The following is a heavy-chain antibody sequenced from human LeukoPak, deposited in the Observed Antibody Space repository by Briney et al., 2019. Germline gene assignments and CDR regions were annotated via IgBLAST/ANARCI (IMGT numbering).Heavy chain of an antibody. CDR1: GYSISSGYY. Sequence: SETLSLTCTVSGYSISSGYYWGWIRQPPGKGLEWIGNIYPTGSTYYNPSLKSRVTISVDTSKNQFSLKLSSVTAADTAVYYCARSIGYSYGGGDYWGQGTLVTVSS. V-gene: IGHV4-38-2*02. CDR3: ARSIGYSYGGGDY. D-gene: IGHD5-18*01. J-gene: IGHJ4*02. CDR2: IYPTGST.